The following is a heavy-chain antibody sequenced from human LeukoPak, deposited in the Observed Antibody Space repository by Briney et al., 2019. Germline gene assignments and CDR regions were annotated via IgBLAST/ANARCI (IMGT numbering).Heavy chain of an antibody. CDR1: GFTFSSYA. CDR3: AKDKTYGDYVGNWFDP. CDR2: ISGSGGST. V-gene: IGHV3-23*01. Sequence: GGSLRLSCTASGFTFSSYAMSWVRQAPGKGLEWVSAISGSGGSTYYADSVKGRFTISRDNSKNTLYLQMNSLRAEDTAVYYCAKDKTYGDYVGNWFDPWGQGTLVTVSS. D-gene: IGHD4-17*01. J-gene: IGHJ5*02.